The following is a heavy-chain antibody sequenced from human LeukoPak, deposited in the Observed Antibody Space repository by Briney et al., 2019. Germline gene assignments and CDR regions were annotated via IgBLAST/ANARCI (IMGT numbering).Heavy chain of an antibody. CDR1: GYSFISYW. J-gene: IGHJ4*02. D-gene: IGHD3-16*01. CDR3: ARQDGYGLYYFDS. Sequence: GESLKISCEGSGYSFISYWIGWVRQMPGKGLEWMGIIYPGDSETRYSPSFQGQVTISADKSISTAYLQWSSLKASGTAMYFCARQDGYGLYYFDSWGQGTLVTVSS. V-gene: IGHV5-51*01. CDR2: IYPGDSET.